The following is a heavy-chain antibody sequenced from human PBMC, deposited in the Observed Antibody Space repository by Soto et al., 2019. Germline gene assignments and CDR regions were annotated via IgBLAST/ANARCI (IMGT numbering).Heavy chain of an antibody. Sequence: GGSLRLSCAASGLTFRSYWMHWVRQAPGKGLVWVSRINTDGSVAMYVDSVKGRFTISRDNSKNTLYLQMNSLRAEDTAVYYCARTNSSGFYFDYWGQGTLVTVSS. CDR1: GLTFRSYW. D-gene: IGHD6-19*01. CDR3: ARTNSSGFYFDY. CDR2: INTDGSVA. V-gene: IGHV3-74*03. J-gene: IGHJ4*02.